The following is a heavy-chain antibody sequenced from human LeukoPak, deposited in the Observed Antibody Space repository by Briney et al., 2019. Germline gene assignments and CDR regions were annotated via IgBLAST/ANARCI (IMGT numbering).Heavy chain of an antibody. CDR1: GGSFSSYY. CDR2: INHSGST. J-gene: IGHJ4*02. D-gene: IGHD6-13*01. CDR3: ARANPYSSSWYLFDY. Sequence: SETLSLTCAVYGGSFSSYYWSWIRQPPGKGLQWIGEINHSGSTNYNPSLKSRVTISVDTSKNQFSLKLSSVTAADTAVYYCARANPYSSSWYLFDYWGQGTLVTVSS. V-gene: IGHV4-34*01.